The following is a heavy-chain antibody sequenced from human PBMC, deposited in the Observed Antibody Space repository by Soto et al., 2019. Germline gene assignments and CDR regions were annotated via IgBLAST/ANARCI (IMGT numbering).Heavy chain of an antibody. J-gene: IGHJ6*02. D-gene: IGHD2-8*02. CDR1: GFTFSSCT. V-gene: IGHV3-21*01. Sequence: EVHLVESGGGLVKPGGSLRLSCAVSGFTFSSCTMNWVRQAPGKGLEWVSSISPSTSHIYYADSVKGRFTISRDNAKNSLFLQMNSLRAEDTAVYYCSGCSGGVCDPNYGMDVWGQGTTVTVSS. CDR2: ISPSTSHI. CDR3: SGCSGGVCDPNYGMDV.